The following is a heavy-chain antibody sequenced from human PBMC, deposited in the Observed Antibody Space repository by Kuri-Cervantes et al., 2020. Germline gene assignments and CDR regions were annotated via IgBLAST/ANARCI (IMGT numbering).Heavy chain of an antibody. J-gene: IGHJ5*02. Sequence: LSLTCTVSGGSISSGDYYWSWIRQPPGMGLEWIGYIYYSGSTYYNPSLKSRVTMSVDTSKNQFSLKLSSVTAADTAVYYCARDRPYDSSGYYHWFDPWGQGTLVTVSS. CDR3: ARDRPYDSSGYYHWFDP. CDR1: GGSISSGDYY. V-gene: IGHV4-30-4*01. D-gene: IGHD3-22*01. CDR2: IYYSGST.